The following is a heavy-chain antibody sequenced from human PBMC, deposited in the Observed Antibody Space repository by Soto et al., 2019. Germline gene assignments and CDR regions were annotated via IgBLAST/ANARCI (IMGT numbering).Heavy chain of an antibody. CDR2: TYHSGTT. J-gene: IGHJ5*02. Sequence: QVQLQESGPGLVQPSGTLSLTCAVSGDSINNSHWWSRVRQTPGKGLEWIGETYHSGTTNYNPSLKTRVTRSIDKSKNQFSLKMNSVTAADTAVYYCAREVNSSPARGPNWFDPWGQGTLVTVSS. V-gene: IGHV4-4*02. CDR1: GDSINNSHW. D-gene: IGHD6-13*01. CDR3: AREVNSSPARGPNWFDP.